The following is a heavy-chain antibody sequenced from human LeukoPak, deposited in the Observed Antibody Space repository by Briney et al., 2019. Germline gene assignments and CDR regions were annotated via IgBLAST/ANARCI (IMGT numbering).Heavy chain of an antibody. V-gene: IGHV4-39*01. J-gene: IGHJ4*02. CDR2: IYYSGST. Sequence: PSETLSLTCIVSGGSISSYYWGWIRQPPGKGPEWIGSIYYSGSTYYNPSLKSRVTISVDTSKNQFSLKLSSVTAADTAVYYCARLLGGGYDSSGIDYWGQGTLVTVSS. CDR3: ARLLGGGYDSSGIDY. CDR1: GGSISSYY. D-gene: IGHD3-22*01.